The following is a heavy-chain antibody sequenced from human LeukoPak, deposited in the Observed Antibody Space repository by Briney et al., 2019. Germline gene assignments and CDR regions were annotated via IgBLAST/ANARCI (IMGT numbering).Heavy chain of an antibody. J-gene: IGHJ4*02. CDR2: IYHSGST. CDR3: ARLRKYFDY. D-gene: IGHD1-14*01. CDR1: GYSISSGYY. Sequence: SETLSLTCAVSGYSISSGYYWGWIRQPPGKGLEWIGSIYHSGSTYHNPSLKSRVTISVDTSKNQFSLKLSSVTAADTAVYYCARLRKYFDYWGQGTLVTVSS. V-gene: IGHV4-38-2*01.